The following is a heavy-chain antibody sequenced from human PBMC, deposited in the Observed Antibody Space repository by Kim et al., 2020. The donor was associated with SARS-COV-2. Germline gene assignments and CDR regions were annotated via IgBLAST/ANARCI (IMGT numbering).Heavy chain of an antibody. CDR3: AAIDTVQVPGGI. Sequence: YVDSVKDRFTMSRDNAKNSLYLQMSSRSTEETAIYYCAAIDTVQVPGGIWGQGTLVTVSS. D-gene: IGHD3-10*01. J-gene: IGHJ4*02. V-gene: IGHV3-7*01.